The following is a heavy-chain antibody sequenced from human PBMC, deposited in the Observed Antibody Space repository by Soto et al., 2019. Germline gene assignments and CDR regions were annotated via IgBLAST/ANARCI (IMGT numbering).Heavy chain of an antibody. Sequence: PGGSLRLSCAASGFTFSSYAMSWVRQAPGKGLEWVSAISGSGGSTYYADSVKGRFTISRDNSKNTLYLQMNSLRAEDTAVYYCAKEAYYYDSSGYYWFDYWAREPWSPSPQ. D-gene: IGHD3-22*01. CDR1: GFTFSSYA. V-gene: IGHV3-23*01. CDR3: AKEAYYYDSSGYYWFDY. CDR2: ISGSGGST. J-gene: IGHJ4*02.